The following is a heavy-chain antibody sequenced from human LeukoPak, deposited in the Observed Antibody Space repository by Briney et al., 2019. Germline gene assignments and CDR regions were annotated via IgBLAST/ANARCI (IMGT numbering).Heavy chain of an antibody. Sequence: GGSLRLSCAASGFTFSSYSMNWVRQAPGKGLEWVSSISSSSSYIYYADSVKGRFTISRDNSKNTLYLQMNNLRAEDTALFYCAKSSGGSCLRTDAFDIWGQGAMVTVSS. V-gene: IGHV3-21*04. J-gene: IGHJ3*02. CDR1: GFTFSSYS. CDR2: ISSSSSYI. CDR3: AKSSGGSCLRTDAFDI. D-gene: IGHD2-15*01.